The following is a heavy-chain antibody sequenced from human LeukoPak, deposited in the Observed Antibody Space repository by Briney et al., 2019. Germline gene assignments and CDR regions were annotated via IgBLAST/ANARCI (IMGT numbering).Heavy chain of an antibody. V-gene: IGHV3-23*01. CDR2: IVNSGGTT. J-gene: IGHJ4*02. Sequence: GGSLRLSCAASGFTFSSYAMSWVRQAPGKGLEWVSAIVNSGGTTYYADSVRGRFTISRDNSKNTLFLQINSLRAEDTALYYCAKISKRNLLGYYFDYCGQGTLVIASS. CDR1: GFTFSSYA. CDR3: AKISKRNLLGYYFDY. D-gene: IGHD1-14*01.